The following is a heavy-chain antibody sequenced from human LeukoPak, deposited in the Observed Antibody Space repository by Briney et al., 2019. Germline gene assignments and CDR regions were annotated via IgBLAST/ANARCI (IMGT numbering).Heavy chain of an antibody. Sequence: GGSLRLSCAASGFTFSSYGMHWVRQAPGKGLEWVAVIWYDGGSKYYADSVKGRFTISRDNSKNTLYLQMNSLRAEDTAVYYCAKDYYDSSGSNWGQGTLVTVSS. CDR2: IWYDGGSK. D-gene: IGHD3-22*01. J-gene: IGHJ4*02. V-gene: IGHV3-33*06. CDR1: GFTFSSYG. CDR3: AKDYYDSSGSN.